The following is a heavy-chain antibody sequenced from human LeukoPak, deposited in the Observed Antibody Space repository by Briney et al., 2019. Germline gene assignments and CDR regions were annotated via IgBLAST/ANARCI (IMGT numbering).Heavy chain of an antibody. D-gene: IGHD6-19*01. CDR1: GGSISTYY. CDR3: ARKGSSGWFDY. Sequence: SETLSLTCSVSGGSISTYYWNWIRQPAGKGLEWIGGIYASGSTTYNPSLKSRVSMSVDTSKNQFSLRLTSVTAADTAVYYCARKGSSGWFDYWGQGTLVTVSS. V-gene: IGHV4-4*07. J-gene: IGHJ4*02. CDR2: IYASGST.